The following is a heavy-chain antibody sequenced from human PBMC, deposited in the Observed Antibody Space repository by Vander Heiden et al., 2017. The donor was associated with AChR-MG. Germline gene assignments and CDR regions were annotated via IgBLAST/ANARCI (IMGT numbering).Heavy chain of an antibody. J-gene: IGHJ6*03. CDR2: VIPILGTA. V-gene: IGHV1-69*06. CDR1: GGTFSRYT. D-gene: IGHD3-10*01. CDR3: SRGLNTMVRGPSYYYYMDV. Sequence: QVQLVQSGAEVKKPGSSVKVSCKASGGTFSRYTISWVRQAPGQGLEWMGGVIPILGTANYAQKFQGRLTITADTSTSTAYMELSSLRSDDTAIYYCSRGLNTMVRGPSYYYYMDVWGKGTTVTVS.